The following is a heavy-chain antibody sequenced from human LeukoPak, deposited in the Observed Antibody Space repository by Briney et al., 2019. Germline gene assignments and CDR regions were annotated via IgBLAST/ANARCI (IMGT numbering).Heavy chain of an antibody. CDR1: GSTFSSCE. Sequence: GGSLRLSCAASGSTFSSCEMNWVRQAPGKGLEWVSYISSSGSTIYYADSVKGRFTISRDNVKNSLYLQMNSLRAEDTAVYYCAELGITMIGGVWGKGTTVTISS. CDR2: ISSSGSTI. J-gene: IGHJ6*04. V-gene: IGHV3-48*03. D-gene: IGHD3-10*02. CDR3: AELGITMIGGV.